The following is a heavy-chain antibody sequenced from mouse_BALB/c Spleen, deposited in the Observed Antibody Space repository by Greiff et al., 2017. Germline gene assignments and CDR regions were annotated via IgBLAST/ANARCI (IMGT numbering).Heavy chain of an antibody. Sequence: QVQLQQSGAELVKPGASVKLSCKASGYTFTEYIIHWVKQRSGQGLEWIGWFYPGSGSIKYNEKFKDKATLTADKSSSTVYMELSRLTSEDSAVYVCAKNYYGSSLWYFDVWGAGTTVTVSS. D-gene: IGHD1-1*01. CDR2: FYPGSGSI. CDR3: AKNYYGSSLWYFDV. J-gene: IGHJ1*01. CDR1: GYTFTEYI. V-gene: IGHV1-62-2*01.